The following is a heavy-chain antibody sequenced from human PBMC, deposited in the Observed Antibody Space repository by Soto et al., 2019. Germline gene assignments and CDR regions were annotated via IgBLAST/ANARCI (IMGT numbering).Heavy chain of an antibody. CDR2: INPNSGDT. D-gene: IGHD5-12*01. V-gene: IGHV1-2*06. CDR1: GYSFSDYY. Sequence: QVPLVQSGAEVKKPGASVTVSCKASGYSFSDYYLHWVRQAPGQGPEWMGRINPNSGDTKFAQKFQGRVTMTRDTSVRTAFMELNWLKPDDTAVYYCARESGGATATLDYYYFYMDIWGKGTTVTVSS. CDR3: ARESGGATATLDYYYFYMDI. J-gene: IGHJ6*03.